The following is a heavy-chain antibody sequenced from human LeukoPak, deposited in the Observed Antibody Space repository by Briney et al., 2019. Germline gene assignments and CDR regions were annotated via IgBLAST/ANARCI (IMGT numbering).Heavy chain of an antibody. J-gene: IGHJ6*01. CDR2: IYYGGST. CDR3: ARRKVVSACDYGMDV. Sequence: GGSLRLSCAASGFTVISQYMSGVGQAPGKGLEGVLVIYYGGSTHYADSVTGRFTNSRDNAKNTLYLQMNSLRAADTAVYYSARRKVVSACDYGMDVWGEGNTVSVSS. CDR1: GFTVISQY. V-gene: IGHV3-66*01. D-gene: IGHD2-2*01.